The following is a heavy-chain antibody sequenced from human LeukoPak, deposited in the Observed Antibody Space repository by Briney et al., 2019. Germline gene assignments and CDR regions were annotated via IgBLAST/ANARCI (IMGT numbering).Heavy chain of an antibody. CDR1: GFTFSNYG. J-gene: IGHJ4*02. CDR3: ARKLMDVNDY. Sequence: PGGSLRLSCAASGFTFSNYGMHWVRQAPGKGLEWVAVISFDGSNKYYADSVKGRFTISRDNSKNTLYLQMNSLRAEDTAVYYCARKLMDVNDYWGQGTLVTVSS. D-gene: IGHD3/OR15-3a*01. V-gene: IGHV3-30*03. CDR2: ISFDGSNK.